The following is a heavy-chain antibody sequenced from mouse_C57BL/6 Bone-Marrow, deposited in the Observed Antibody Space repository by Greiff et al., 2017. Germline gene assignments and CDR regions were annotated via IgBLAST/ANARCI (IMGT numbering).Heavy chain of an antibody. J-gene: IGHJ1*03. CDR3: ARGTVVATFYWYFDV. Sequence: EVMLVESGGGLVKPGGSLKLSCAASGFTFSDYGMHWVRQAPEKGLEWVAYISSGSSTIYSADTVKGRFTISRDNAKNTLVLQMTSLRSEDTAMYYCARGTVVATFYWYFDVWGTGTTVTVSS. CDR1: GFTFSDYG. D-gene: IGHD1-1*01. V-gene: IGHV5-17*01. CDR2: ISSGSSTI.